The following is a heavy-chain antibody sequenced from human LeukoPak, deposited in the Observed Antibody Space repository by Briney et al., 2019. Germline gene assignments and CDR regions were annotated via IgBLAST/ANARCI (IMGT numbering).Heavy chain of an antibody. CDR3: ARGLDDIDNWFDP. Sequence: SETLSLTCAVYGGSCSGCYWSWIRQPPGKGLEWIGEINHSGSTNYNPSLKSRVTISVDTSKNQFSLKLSSVTAADTAVYYCARGLDDIDNWFDPWGQGTLVTVSS. D-gene: IGHD3-9*01. V-gene: IGHV4-34*01. CDR1: GGSCSGCY. J-gene: IGHJ5*02. CDR2: INHSGST.